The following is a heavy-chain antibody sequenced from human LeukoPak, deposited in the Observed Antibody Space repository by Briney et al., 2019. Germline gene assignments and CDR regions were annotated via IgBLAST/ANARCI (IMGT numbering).Heavy chain of an antibody. J-gene: IGHJ4*02. CDR2: IYHSGST. Sequence: PSGTLSLTCAASGGSISSSNWWSWVRQPPGKGLEWIGEIYHSGSTNYNPSLKSRVTISVDKSKNQFSLKLSSVTAADTAVYYCAREGSDYDILTGYYPLGYWGQGTLVTVSS. CDR3: AREGSDYDILTGYYPLGY. CDR1: GGSISSSNW. V-gene: IGHV4-4*02. D-gene: IGHD3-9*01.